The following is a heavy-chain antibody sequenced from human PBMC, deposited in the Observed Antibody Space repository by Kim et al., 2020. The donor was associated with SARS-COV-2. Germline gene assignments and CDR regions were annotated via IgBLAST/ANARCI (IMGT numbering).Heavy chain of an antibody. V-gene: IGHV4-30-2*05. CDR3: ARIPNYYDSSGYYLDGMDV. D-gene: IGHD3-22*01. J-gene: IGHJ6*02. Sequence: RVTIAVDTSKNQFSLKLSSVTAADTAVYYCARIPNYYDSSGYYLDGMDVWGQGTTVTVSS.